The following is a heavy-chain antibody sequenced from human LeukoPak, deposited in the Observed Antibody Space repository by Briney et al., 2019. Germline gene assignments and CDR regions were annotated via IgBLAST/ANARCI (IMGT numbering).Heavy chain of an antibody. V-gene: IGHV3-23*01. J-gene: IGHJ4*02. D-gene: IGHD2-21*02. CDR2: ISGSGGST. Sequence: PGGSLRLSCAASGFTFSSYAMSWVRQAPGKGLEWVSAISGSGGSTYYADSVKGRFAISRDNSKNTLYLQMNSLRAEDTAVYYCARGGHIVVVTAIQPLDYWGQGTLVTVSS. CDR3: ARGGHIVVVTAIQPLDY. CDR1: GFTFSSYA.